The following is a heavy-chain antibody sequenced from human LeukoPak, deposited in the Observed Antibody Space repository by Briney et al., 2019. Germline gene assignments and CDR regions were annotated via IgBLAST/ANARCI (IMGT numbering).Heavy chain of an antibody. V-gene: IGHV5-51*01. CDR3: ARHQGYFDP. CDR2: IYPGDSNT. Sequence: GVSLKISCKGSEYSFTNYWIGWVRQMPGKGLEWLGMIYPGDSNTRYSPSFQGHVTISADKSISTAYLQWSSLKASDTAMYYCARHQGYFDPWGQGTLVTVSS. J-gene: IGHJ5*02. CDR1: EYSFTNYW. D-gene: IGHD3-22*01.